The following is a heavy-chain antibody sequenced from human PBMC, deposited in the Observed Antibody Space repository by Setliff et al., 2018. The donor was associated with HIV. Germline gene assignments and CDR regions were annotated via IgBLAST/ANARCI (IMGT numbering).Heavy chain of an antibody. D-gene: IGHD3-22*01. CDR3: ARDLPDSSGYQFDY. CDR2: FYHGGGT. V-gene: IGHV4-38-2*02. J-gene: IGHJ4*02. Sequence: KPSETLSLTCAVSGNIISRGYHWGWIRQPPGKGLEWIGSFYHGGGTYYKSSLKSRVTISVDTSKNQFSLKLNSVTAADTAVYYCARDLPDSSGYQFDYWGQGTLVTVSS. CDR1: GNIISRGYH.